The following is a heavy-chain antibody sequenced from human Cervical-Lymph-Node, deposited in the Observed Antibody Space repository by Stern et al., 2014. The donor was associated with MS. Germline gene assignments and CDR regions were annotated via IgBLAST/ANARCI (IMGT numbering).Heavy chain of an antibody. CDR2: ISSNNGNT. CDR3: ARERLRDFNDYHFDS. J-gene: IGHJ4*02. V-gene: IGHV1-18*01. CDR1: GYTFTTPNYG. D-gene: IGHD4-11*01. Sequence: VQLVESGPEVRQPGASVRVSCKASGYTFTTPNYGIAWVREAPGRGLEWMGGISSNNGNTVYAQKLQDRVTMTTDTSTSTAYMELRSLRSDDTAFYYCARERLRDFNDYHFDSWGQGTLVTVSS.